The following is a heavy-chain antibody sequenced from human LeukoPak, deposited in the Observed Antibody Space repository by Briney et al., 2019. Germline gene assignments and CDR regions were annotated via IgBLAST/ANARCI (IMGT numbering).Heavy chain of an antibody. CDR2: IGTAGDT. V-gene: IGHV3-13*01. CDR1: GFTFSSYD. Sequence: PGGSLRLSCAASGFTFSSYDMHWVRQATGKGLEWVSAIGTAGDTYYPGSVKGRFTISRENAKNSLYLQMNSLRAGDTAVYYCARAYSSGAHLYYYMDVWGKGTTVTISS. D-gene: IGHD6-19*01. J-gene: IGHJ6*03. CDR3: ARAYSSGAHLYYYMDV.